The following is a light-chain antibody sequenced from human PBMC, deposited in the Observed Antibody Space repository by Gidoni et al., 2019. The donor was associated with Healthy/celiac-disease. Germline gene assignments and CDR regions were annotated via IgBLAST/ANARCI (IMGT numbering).Light chain of an antibody. CDR3: QQRSNWPPIT. Sequence: DSVLTQSPATLSLSPGDRATLSCRASQSVSSYLAWYQQKPGQAPRLLIYDASNRATGIPARFSGSGSGTDFTLTISSLQPEDFAVYYCQQRSNWPPITFGQGTRLEIK. V-gene: IGKV3-11*01. CDR1: QSVSSY. J-gene: IGKJ5*01. CDR2: DAS.